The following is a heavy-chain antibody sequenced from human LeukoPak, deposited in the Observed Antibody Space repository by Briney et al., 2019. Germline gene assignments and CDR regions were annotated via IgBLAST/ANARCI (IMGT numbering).Heavy chain of an antibody. Sequence: GESLKIPCKGSGYTFTSYYMHWVRQAPGQGPEWMGIINPSGGSTSYAQKFQGRVTMTRDTSTSTAYMELSSLRSEDTAVYYCARAVPFDYWGQGTLVTVSS. V-gene: IGHV1-46*01. CDR3: ARAVPFDY. CDR2: INPSGGST. CDR1: GYTFTSYY. J-gene: IGHJ4*02.